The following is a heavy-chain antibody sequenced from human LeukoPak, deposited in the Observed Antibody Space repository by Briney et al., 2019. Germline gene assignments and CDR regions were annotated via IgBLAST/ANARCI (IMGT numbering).Heavy chain of an antibody. CDR1: GFMFRSHW. CDR3: ARVDEKFQDSGYRSFDP. D-gene: IGHD3-22*01. V-gene: IGHV3-7*01. J-gene: IGHJ5*02. CDR2: IKRDSSET. Sequence: GGSLRLSCAASGFMFRSHWMSWVRQAPGKGLEWVANIKRDSSETWYLDSVKGRFTVYRDNGRNSLYLQMSGVRDEDTAVYYCARVDEKFQDSGYRSFDPWGQGTPVSVS.